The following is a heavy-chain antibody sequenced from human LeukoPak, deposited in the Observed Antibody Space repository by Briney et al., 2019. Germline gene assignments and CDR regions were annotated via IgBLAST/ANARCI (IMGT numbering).Heavy chain of an antibody. CDR3: ASDRGYSSSSNFFDY. J-gene: IGHJ4*02. CDR2: IYYSGST. D-gene: IGHD6-6*01. CDR1: GGSISSYY. V-gene: IGHV4-59*01. Sequence: SETLSLTCTVSGGSISSYYWSRIRQPPGKGLEWIGYIYYSGSTNYNPSLKSRVTISVDTSKNQFSLKLSSVTAADTAVYYCASDRGYSSSSNFFDYWGQGTLVTVSS.